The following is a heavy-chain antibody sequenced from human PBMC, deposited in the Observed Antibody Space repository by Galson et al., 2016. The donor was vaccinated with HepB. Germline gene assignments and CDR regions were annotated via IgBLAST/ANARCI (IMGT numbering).Heavy chain of an antibody. CDR1: GFTFSDAW. CDR2: IKQDGSEK. D-gene: IGHD1-26*01. V-gene: IGHV3-7*01. CDR3: ARYSESCHGWDY. Sequence: SLRLSCAASGFTFSDAWMNWVSQAPGKGLEWVANIKQDGSEKYYVDSLKGRFTISRDNAKNSLDLQMSSLRAEDTAIYYCARYSESCHGWDYWGQGTLVTVAS. J-gene: IGHJ4*02.